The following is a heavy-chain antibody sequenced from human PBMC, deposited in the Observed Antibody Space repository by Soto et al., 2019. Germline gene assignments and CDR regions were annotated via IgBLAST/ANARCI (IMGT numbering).Heavy chain of an antibody. J-gene: IGHJ4*02. CDR2: ISSNDGTT. CDR1: GFTFDNYY. CDR3: AREINFSRYPRVIDY. D-gene: IGHD1-20*01. V-gene: IGHV3-11*01. Sequence: QVQLVESGGGLVKPGGSLRLSCAASGFTFDNYYMSWIRQAPGKGLEWVSYISSNDGTTYYADSLKGRFTISRDSAKNSLYLQMNSLRAEDTAVYYCAREINFSRYPRVIDYWGQGTLVSVSS.